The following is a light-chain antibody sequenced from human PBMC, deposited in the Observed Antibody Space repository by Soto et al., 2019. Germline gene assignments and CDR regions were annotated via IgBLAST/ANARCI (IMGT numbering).Light chain of an antibody. J-gene: IGLJ1*01. V-gene: IGLV2-8*01. CDR2: EVD. CDR1: GSDVGAYKY. Sequence: QSALAQPPSASGSPVQSLTMSCAGTGSDVGAYKYVSWYQQHPGKAPKLIIYEVDKRPSGVPDRFSGSKSGNTASLTVSGLQAEDEADYYCSSYGGSNIPLYVFGTGTKVTVL. CDR3: SSYGGSNIPLYV.